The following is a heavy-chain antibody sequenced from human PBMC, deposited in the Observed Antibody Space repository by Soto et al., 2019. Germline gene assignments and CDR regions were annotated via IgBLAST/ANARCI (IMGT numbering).Heavy chain of an antibody. D-gene: IGHD3-22*01. CDR1: GGSISSSKYY. CDR2: IYYSGST. V-gene: IGHV4-39*01. CDR3: ARHGRYYDIGDLTDY. J-gene: IGHJ4*02. Sequence: SETLSLTCTVSGGSISSSKYYWGWIRQAPGKGLEWIGSIYYSGSTYYNPSLKSRVTISVDTSKNQFSLKLSSMTAADTAVYYCARHGRYYDIGDLTDYWGQGSMVTVS.